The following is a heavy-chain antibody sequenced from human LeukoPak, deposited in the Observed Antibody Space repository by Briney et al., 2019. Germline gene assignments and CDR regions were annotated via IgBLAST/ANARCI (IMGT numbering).Heavy chain of an antibody. D-gene: IGHD6-13*01. CDR2: IYTSGST. Sequence: PSQTLSLTCTVSGGSISSGSYYWSWIRQPAGKGREWIGRIYTSGSTNYNPSLKSRVTISVDTSKNQFSLKLSSVTAADTAVYYCASSDRSSSFDYWGQGTLVTVPS. V-gene: IGHV4-61*02. J-gene: IGHJ4*02. CDR3: ASSDRSSSFDY. CDR1: GGSISSGSYY.